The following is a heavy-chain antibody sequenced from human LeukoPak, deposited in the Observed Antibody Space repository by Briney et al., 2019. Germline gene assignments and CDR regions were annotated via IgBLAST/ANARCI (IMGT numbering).Heavy chain of an antibody. D-gene: IGHD1-7*01. J-gene: IGHJ6*02. CDR1: GGSISSYY. CDR2: IYTSGST. V-gene: IGHV4-4*07. CDR3: ARDRAGTIRGGMDV. Sequence: PSETLSLTCTVSGGSISSYYWGWIRQPAGKGLEWIGRIYTSGSTNYNPSLKSRVTMSVDTSKNQFSLKLSSVTAADTAVYYCARDRAGTIRGGMDVWGQGTTVTVSS.